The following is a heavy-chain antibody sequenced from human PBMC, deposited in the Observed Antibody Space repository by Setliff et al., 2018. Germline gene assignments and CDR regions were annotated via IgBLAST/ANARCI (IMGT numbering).Heavy chain of an antibody. Sequence: ASVKVSCKASGYTFTSYGISWVRQAPGQGLEWMGWISAYNGNANYAQKLQGRLTMTTDTSTSTAYMELRSLRSDDTAVYYCAIDSVVRGFINGDSFDYWGQGTLVTVSS. V-gene: IGHV1-18*01. J-gene: IGHJ4*02. CDR2: ISAYNGNA. CDR3: AIDSVVRGFINGDSFDY. D-gene: IGHD3-10*01. CDR1: GYTFTSYG.